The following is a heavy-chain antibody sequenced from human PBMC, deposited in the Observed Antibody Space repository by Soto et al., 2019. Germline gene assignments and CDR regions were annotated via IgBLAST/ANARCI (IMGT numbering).Heavy chain of an antibody. Sequence: QVQLQEAGPGLVRPSQTLSLTCTVAGGSMSENDYYWSWLRQSPGQGLQWIGYIYDTWTTSYSPSLKSRVTMSADTSRNKFSLKLTSVTDAYAALYCCARGIVRGGFDIWGQGTLVTVSS. CDR1: GGSMSENDYY. D-gene: IGHD3-10*02. CDR2: IYDTWTT. J-gene: IGHJ3*02. V-gene: IGHV4-30-4*01. CDR3: ARGIVRGGFDI.